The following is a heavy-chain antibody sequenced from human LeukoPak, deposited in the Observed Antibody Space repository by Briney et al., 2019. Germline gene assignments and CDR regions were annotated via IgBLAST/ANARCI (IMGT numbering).Heavy chain of an antibody. D-gene: IGHD5-12*01. CDR3: ARDYSGYDHNWFDP. Sequence: SETLSLTCTVSGGSISSSSYYWGWIRQPPGKGLEWIGSIYSSGNTYYKSSLKGRVTISVDTSKNQLSLKLSSVTAADTAVYYCARDYSGYDHNWFDPWGQGTLVTVSS. J-gene: IGHJ5*02. V-gene: IGHV4-39*01. CDR2: IYSSGNT. CDR1: GGSISSSSYY.